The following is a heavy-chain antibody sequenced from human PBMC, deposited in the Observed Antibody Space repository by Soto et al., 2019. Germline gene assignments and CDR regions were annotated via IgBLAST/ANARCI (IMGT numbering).Heavy chain of an antibody. J-gene: IGHJ4*02. CDR1: GYTFTSYY. V-gene: IGHV1-46*01. D-gene: IGHD2-8*01. Sequence: QVQLVQSGAEVKKPGASVKISCKASGYTFTSYYMHWVRQAPGQGLEWMGIINPSGGSTHYAQKLQGRVAMTRDTSTXTXXXXXXXXXXXXTAVYYCARPPYPGCINAVCYPLDYWGQGTLVTVSS. CDR3: ARPPYPGCINAVCYPLDY. CDR2: INPSGGST.